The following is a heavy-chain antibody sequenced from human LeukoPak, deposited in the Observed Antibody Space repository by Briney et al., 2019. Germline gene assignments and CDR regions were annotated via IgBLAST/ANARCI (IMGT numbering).Heavy chain of an antibody. CDR3: TRVKRYAYYFDY. CDR2: IRSKAYGGTT. CDR1: GFTFGDYA. V-gene: IGHV3-49*04. J-gene: IGHJ4*02. D-gene: IGHD1-1*01. Sequence: GGSLRLSCTASGFTFGDYAMSWVRPPPGKGLGWVGFIRSKAYGGTTEYAASVKGRFTISRDDSKSIAYLQMNSLKTEDTAVYYCTRVKRYAYYFDYWGQGTLVTVSS.